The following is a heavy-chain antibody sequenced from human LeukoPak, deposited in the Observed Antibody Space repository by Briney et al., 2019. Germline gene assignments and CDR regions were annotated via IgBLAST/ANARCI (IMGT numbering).Heavy chain of an antibody. D-gene: IGHD3-22*01. CDR3: ARADYYDSSGYYYY. CDR2: ISYDGSNK. J-gene: IGHJ4*02. Sequence: GGSLRLSCAASGFTFSSYAMPWVRQAPGKGLEWVAVISYDGSNKYYADSVKGRFTISRDNSKNTLYLQMNSLRAEDTAVYYCARADYYDSSGYYYYWGQGTLVTVSS. CDR1: GFTFSSYA. V-gene: IGHV3-30-3*01.